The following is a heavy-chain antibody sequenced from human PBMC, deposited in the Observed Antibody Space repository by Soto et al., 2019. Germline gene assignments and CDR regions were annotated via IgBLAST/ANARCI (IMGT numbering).Heavy chain of an antibody. CDR3: ARDTRAVAGTPSFDY. CDR1: GFTFSSYG. J-gene: IGHJ4*02. D-gene: IGHD6-19*01. V-gene: IGHV3-33*01. CDR2: IWYDGSNK. Sequence: QVQLVESGGGGVQPGRSRRLSCAASGFTFSSYGMHWFRQAPGKGLEWVAVIWYDGSNKYYADSVKGRFTISRDNSKNTLYLQMNSLRAEDTAVYYCARDTRAVAGTPSFDYWGQGTLVTVSS.